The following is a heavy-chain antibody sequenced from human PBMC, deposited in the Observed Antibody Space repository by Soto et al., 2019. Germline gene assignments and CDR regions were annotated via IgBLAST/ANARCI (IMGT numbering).Heavy chain of an antibody. CDR1: GATFSSYA. CDR2: IIPIFGTA. V-gene: IGHV1-69*06. J-gene: IGHJ6*02. Sequence: ASVKVSCKASGATFSSYAISWVRQAPGQGLEWMGGIIPIFGTANYAQKFQGRVTITADKSTSTAYMELSSLRSEDTAVYYCARDHKGGYYYYGMDVWGQGTTVTVSS. CDR3: ARDHKGGYYYYGMDV.